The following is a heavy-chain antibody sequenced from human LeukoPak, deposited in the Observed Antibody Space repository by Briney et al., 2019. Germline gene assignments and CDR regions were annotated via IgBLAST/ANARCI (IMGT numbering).Heavy chain of an antibody. D-gene: IGHD7-27*01. CDR2: INPSGGST. Sequence: SVKVSCKASGYTFTSYYMHWVRQAPGQGLEWMGIINPSGGSTSYAQKFQGRVTMTRDTSTSTVYMELSSLRSEDTAVYYCARAFTNWGSRVWFDPWGQGTLVTVSS. CDR3: ARAFTNWGSRVWFDP. CDR1: GYTFTSYY. J-gene: IGHJ5*02. V-gene: IGHV1-46*01.